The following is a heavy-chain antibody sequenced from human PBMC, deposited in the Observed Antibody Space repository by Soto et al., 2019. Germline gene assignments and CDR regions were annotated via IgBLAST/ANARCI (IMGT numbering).Heavy chain of an antibody. CDR2: ISGSGGST. CDR3: AKGSNYDSSGYADY. CDR1: GFTFSSYA. Sequence: PGGSLRLSFAASGFTFSSYAMSWVRQAPGKGLEWVSAISGSGGSTYYADSVKGRFTISRDNSKNTLYLQMNSLRAEDTAVYYCAKGSNYDSSGYADYWGQGTLVTVSS. V-gene: IGHV3-23*01. J-gene: IGHJ4*02. D-gene: IGHD3-22*01.